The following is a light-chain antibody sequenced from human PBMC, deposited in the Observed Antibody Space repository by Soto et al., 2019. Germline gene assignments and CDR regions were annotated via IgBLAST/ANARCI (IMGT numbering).Light chain of an antibody. CDR1: SSDVGAYKY. CDR3: SSYTSSSTLV. J-gene: IGLJ3*02. CDR2: EVR. Sequence: QSALTQPASVSGSPGQSITISCTGTSSDVGAYKYVSWYQVHPGKAPKLIIYEVRSRPSVVSDRFSGSKSGNTASLTISGLQAEDEANYYCSSYTSSSTLVFGGGTQLTVL. V-gene: IGLV2-14*01.